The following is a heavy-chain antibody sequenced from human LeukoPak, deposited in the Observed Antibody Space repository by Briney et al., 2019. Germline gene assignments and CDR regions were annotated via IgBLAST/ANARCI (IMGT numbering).Heavy chain of an antibody. Sequence: PSETLSLTCSVSGASISSGSNYWGWIRQPSGKTLEWIGSIYSSGSTYYNPSLKSRVIIIIDTPKNHFSLTLSSVTAADTAVYYCARGLDDYVWGSFLLAWGQGTLVTVSS. CDR1: GASISSGSNY. CDR2: IYSSGST. V-gene: IGHV4-39*07. J-gene: IGHJ5*02. CDR3: ARGLDDYVWGSFLLA. D-gene: IGHD3-16*01.